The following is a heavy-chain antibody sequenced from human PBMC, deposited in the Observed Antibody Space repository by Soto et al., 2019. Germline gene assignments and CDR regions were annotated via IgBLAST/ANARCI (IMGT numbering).Heavy chain of an antibody. V-gene: IGHV4-4*07. J-gene: IGHJ5*02. CDR2: IYTSGST. Sequence: XETLSLTCTVAGCSISSYYWSWIRQPAGKGLEWIGRIYTSGSTNYNPSLKSRVTMSVDTSKNQFSLKLSSVTAADTAVYYCARDLGYCSSTSCAGLPWFDHWGQGTLVTVSS. D-gene: IGHD2-2*01. CDR3: ARDLGYCSSTSCAGLPWFDH. CDR1: GCSISSYY.